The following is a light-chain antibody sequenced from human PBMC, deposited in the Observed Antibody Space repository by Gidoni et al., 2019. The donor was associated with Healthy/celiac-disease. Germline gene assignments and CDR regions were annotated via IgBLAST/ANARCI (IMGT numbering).Light chain of an antibody. CDR3: QQSYSSPYT. J-gene: IGKJ2*01. CDR2: AAS. CDR1: QSVANY. Sequence: DIQLTQSPSSLSASVEDRVTITCRASQSVANYLNWYQQKPGKAPKLLIYAASTLQSGVPPRCSGSASGTDFTLSISSLQPEDFATYYCQQSYSSPYTFGQGTKLEIK. V-gene: IGKV1-39*01.